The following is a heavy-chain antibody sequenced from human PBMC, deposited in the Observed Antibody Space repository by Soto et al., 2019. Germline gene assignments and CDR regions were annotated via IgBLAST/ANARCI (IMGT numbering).Heavy chain of an antibody. Sequence: QITLKESGPTLVKPTQTLTLTCTFSGFSLSSIGVGVGWIRQPPGKALEWLAVIYWDGDKRYSPSLSNRLTITKATSENQVVVTMTNMDPVDSGTYYCAHDGMTSMVRAFDIWGQGTMVTVSS. J-gene: IGHJ3*02. CDR2: IYWDGDK. CDR3: AHDGMTSMVRAFDI. V-gene: IGHV2-5*02. CDR1: GFSLSSIGVG. D-gene: IGHD2-8*01.